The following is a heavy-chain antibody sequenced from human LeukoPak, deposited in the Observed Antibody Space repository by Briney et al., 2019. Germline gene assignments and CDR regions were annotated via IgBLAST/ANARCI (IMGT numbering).Heavy chain of an antibody. CDR3: ATDAH. J-gene: IGHJ4*02. CDR1: GFTVSSNY. CDR2: IYSGGST. Sequence: PGGSLRLSCAAPGFTVSSNYISWVRQAPGKGLEWVSLIYSGGSTYYADSVKGRFSISRDNSKNTLFLQMNSLRAEDTAVYYCATDAHWGQGTLVTVSS. V-gene: IGHV3-53*01.